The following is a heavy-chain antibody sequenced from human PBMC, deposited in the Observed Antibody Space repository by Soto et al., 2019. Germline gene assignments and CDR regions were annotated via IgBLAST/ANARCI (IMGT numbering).Heavy chain of an antibody. D-gene: IGHD3-3*01. CDR2: IHYSGST. Sequence: PSETLSLTCTVSGGSISSSSYYWGWIRQPPGKGLEWIGSIHYSGSTYYNPSLKSRVTISVDTSKNQFSLKLSSVTAADTAVYYCARVYYDFWSGYPDYWGQGTLVTVSS. CDR1: GGSISSSSYY. J-gene: IGHJ4*02. CDR3: ARVYYDFWSGYPDY. V-gene: IGHV4-39*01.